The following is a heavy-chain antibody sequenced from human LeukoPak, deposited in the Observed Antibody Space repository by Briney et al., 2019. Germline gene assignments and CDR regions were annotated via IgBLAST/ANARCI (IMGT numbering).Heavy chain of an antibody. J-gene: IGHJ2*01. CDR3: ARWGQWLAGDWYFDL. Sequence: KSGGSLRLSCAASGFTFSSYSMNWVRQAPGKGLEWVSSISSSSSYIYYADSVKGRFTISRDNAKNSLYLQMNSLRAEDTAVYYCARWGQWLAGDWYFDLWGRGTLVTVSS. V-gene: IGHV3-21*01. D-gene: IGHD6-19*01. CDR2: ISSSSSYI. CDR1: GFTFSSYS.